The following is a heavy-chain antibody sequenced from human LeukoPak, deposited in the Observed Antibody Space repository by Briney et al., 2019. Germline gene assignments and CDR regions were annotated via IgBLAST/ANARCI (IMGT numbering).Heavy chain of an antibody. Sequence: GGSLRLSCAASGFTFSTYSMNWVRQAPGKGLEWVSYISSSSSTKYYADSVKGRFAISRDNAKKSLYLQMNSLRAEDTAVYYCATGVGITIFGVVINAFDIWGQGTMVTVSS. V-gene: IGHV3-48*01. CDR1: GFTFSTYS. CDR2: ISSSSSTK. D-gene: IGHD3-3*01. CDR3: ATGVGITIFGVVINAFDI. J-gene: IGHJ3*02.